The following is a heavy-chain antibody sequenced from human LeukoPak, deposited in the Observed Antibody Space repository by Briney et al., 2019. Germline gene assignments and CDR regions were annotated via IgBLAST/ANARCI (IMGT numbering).Heavy chain of an antibody. V-gene: IGHV3-66*01. Sequence: GGSLRLSCAASGVTVSNNFMLWVRQAPGKGLEWVSLIYSGGDTHYADSVKGRFTVSRDNSKNTLYLQMNNLRAEDTAVYYCARERGDSSSWYSMDWYGVYSYYFDYWGQGTLVTVSS. D-gene: IGHD6-13*01. CDR1: GVTVSNNF. CDR2: IYSGGDT. CDR3: ARERGDSSSWYSMDWYGVYSYYFDY. J-gene: IGHJ4*02.